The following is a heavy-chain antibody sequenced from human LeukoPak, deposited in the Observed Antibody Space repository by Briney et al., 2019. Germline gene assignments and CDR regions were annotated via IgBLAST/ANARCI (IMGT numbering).Heavy chain of an antibody. CDR1: GYTFTCYY. D-gene: IGHD2-21*01. CDR2: INPNSGGT. J-gene: IGHJ4*02. CDR3: ARADVVRFDY. Sequence: ASVKVSCKASGYTFTCYYIHWVRHPPGQGLEWMGWINPNSGGTNYAQKFQGRVPMTRDTSTSTASMELSRLRSDYEVVYYCARADVVRFDYWGQGTLVTVSS. V-gene: IGHV1-2*02.